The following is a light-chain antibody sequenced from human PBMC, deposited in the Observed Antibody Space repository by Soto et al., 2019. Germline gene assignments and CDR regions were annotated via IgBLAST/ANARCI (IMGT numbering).Light chain of an antibody. CDR2: AAS. J-gene: IGKJ1*01. Sequence: DIQMTQSPSSLSASVGDRVTITCRASQGINNYLAWYQQKPGKVPKILIYAASTLQSGVPPRFSASGSGTDFTLTIISLQPEDVATYYCQKYNDFPWTFGQGTKVEI. CDR1: QGINNY. CDR3: QKYNDFPWT. V-gene: IGKV1-27*01.